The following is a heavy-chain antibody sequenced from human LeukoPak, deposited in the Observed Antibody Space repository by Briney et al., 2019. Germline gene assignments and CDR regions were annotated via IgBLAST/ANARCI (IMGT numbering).Heavy chain of an antibody. CDR1: GYSINSGYY. CDR2: IYHSGNT. Sequence: KPSETLSRTCTVSGYSINSGYYWGWLRQPPGKGLEWIGSIYHSGNTFYNPSLKTRVTISVDTSKNQFSLKLSSVTAADTAVYYFARAVVVLRQVDYWGQGTLVTVSS. V-gene: IGHV4-38-2*02. D-gene: IGHD2-15*01. CDR3: ARAVVVLRQVDY. J-gene: IGHJ4*02.